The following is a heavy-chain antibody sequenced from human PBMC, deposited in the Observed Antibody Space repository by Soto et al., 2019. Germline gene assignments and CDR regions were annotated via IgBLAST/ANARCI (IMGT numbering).Heavy chain of an antibody. CDR3: AKCRAAMEIDS. J-gene: IGHJ4*02. Sequence: PGGSLRLSCAASGFTFSGYAMSWVRQAPGKGLEWVSSISDSGGRTYYADSVKGRFTISRDNSKNTLFMQMNSLRVEDTAVYYCAKCRAAMEIDSWGQGTLVTVSS. CDR1: GFTFSGYA. CDR2: ISDSGGRT. D-gene: IGHD5-18*01. V-gene: IGHV3-23*01.